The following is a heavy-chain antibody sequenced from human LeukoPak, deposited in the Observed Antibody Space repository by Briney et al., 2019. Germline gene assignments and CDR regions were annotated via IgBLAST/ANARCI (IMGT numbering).Heavy chain of an antibody. Sequence: GGSLRLSCAASGFTFSSYAMSWVRQAPGKGLEWVSVIYSGGSTYYADSVKGRFTISRDNSKNTLYLQMNSLRAEDTAVYYCASLLAVGAFDIWGQGKMVTVSS. D-gene: IGHD3-3*02. CDR1: GFTFSSYA. CDR2: IYSGGST. V-gene: IGHV3-53*01. CDR3: ASLLAVGAFDI. J-gene: IGHJ3*02.